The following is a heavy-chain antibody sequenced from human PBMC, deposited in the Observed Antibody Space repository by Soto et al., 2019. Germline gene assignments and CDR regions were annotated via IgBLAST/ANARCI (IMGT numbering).Heavy chain of an antibody. CDR3: ERHGERGYSGYDYWFDP. J-gene: IGHJ5*02. D-gene: IGHD5-12*01. V-gene: IGHV1-69*02. CDR2: IIPILGIA. CDR1: GGTFSSYT. Sequence: SVKVSCKASGGTFSSYTISWVRQAPGQGLEWMGWIIPILGIANYAQKFQGRVTITADKSTSTAYMELSSLRSEDTAVYYCERHGERGYSGYDYWFDPWGQGTLVTVSS.